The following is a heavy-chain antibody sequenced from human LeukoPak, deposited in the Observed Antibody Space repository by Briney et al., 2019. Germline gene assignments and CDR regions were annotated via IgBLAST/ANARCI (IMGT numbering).Heavy chain of an antibody. CDR3: ARDGGCPYTAMGPVDY. CDR2: INPSGGST. D-gene: IGHD5-18*01. Sequence: ASVKVSCKASGYTFTSYYMHWVRQAPGQGLEWMGIINPSGGSTSYAQKFQGRVTMTRDTPTSTVYMELSSLRSEDTAVYYCARDGGCPYTAMGPVDYWGQGTLVTVSS. V-gene: IGHV1-46*01. CDR1: GYTFTSYY. J-gene: IGHJ4*02.